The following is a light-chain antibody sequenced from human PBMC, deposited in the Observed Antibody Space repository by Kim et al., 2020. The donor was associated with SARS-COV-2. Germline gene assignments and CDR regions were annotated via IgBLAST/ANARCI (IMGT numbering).Light chain of an antibody. CDR3: QQYGGSGPCT. J-gene: IGKJ2*02. CDR2: GAS. V-gene: IGKV3-20*01. CDR1: HNINSKY. Sequence: SPGGRATHSCMASHNINSKYLAWYQQKPGQAPRLLIYGASTRAIGIPDRFSGVGSGTDFTLIINRLEPEDSAVYYCQQYGGSGPCTFGQGTKLEI.